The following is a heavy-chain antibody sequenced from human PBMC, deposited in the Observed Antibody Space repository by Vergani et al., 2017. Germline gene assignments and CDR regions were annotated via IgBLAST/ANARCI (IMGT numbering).Heavy chain of an antibody. CDR2: IYVSGIT. CDR3: ARDNKQLRQRAFDL. CDR1: GASINNAFYY. J-gene: IGHJ3*01. Sequence: QVQLQESGPGLVKPSQTLSLTCTVSGASINNAFYYLHWIRQSAGKGLEWIGRIYVSGITDYNSSLQSRVYMSVDTSNNQFSLTLPSVTAEDTAVYYCARDNKQLRQRAFDLWGEETMVTVSS. V-gene: IGHV4-61*02. D-gene: IGHD4-23*01.